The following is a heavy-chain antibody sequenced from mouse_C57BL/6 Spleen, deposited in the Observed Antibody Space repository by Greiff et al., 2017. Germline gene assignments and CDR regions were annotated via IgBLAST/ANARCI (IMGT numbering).Heavy chain of an antibody. J-gene: IGHJ1*03. V-gene: IGHV1-53*01. CDR2: INPGNGGT. Sequence: QVQLQQPGTELVRPGASVKLSCKASGYTFTSYCMHWVKQRPGQGLEWIGNINPGNGGTTYNQKFKSKATLTVDKSSSTAYMQLSSLTSEDSAVYDGASWGLRRSERDFDVWGTGTTVTVSS. CDR1: GYTFTSYC. D-gene: IGHD2-4*01. CDR3: ASWGLRRSERDFDV.